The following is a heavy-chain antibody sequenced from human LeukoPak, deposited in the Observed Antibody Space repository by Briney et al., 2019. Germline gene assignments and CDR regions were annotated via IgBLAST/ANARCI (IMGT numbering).Heavy chain of an antibody. CDR1: GGSCSSYY. Sequence: PSETLSLTCAVYGGSCSSYYWSWIRQPPGKGLEWIGEINHSGSTNYNPSLKSRVTISVDTSKNQFSLKLSSVTAADTAVYYCARGTGQQLQHHGFDPWGQGTLVTVSS. J-gene: IGHJ5*02. CDR3: ARGTGQQLQHHGFDP. V-gene: IGHV4-34*01. CDR2: INHSGST. D-gene: IGHD6-13*01.